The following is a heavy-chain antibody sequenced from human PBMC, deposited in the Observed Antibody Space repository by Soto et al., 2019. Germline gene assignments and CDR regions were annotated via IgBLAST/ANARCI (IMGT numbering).Heavy chain of an antibody. CDR2: IWYDGTNK. D-gene: IGHD3-22*01. CDR3: ARDISYDSSGYQMRYYGMDV. V-gene: IGHV3-33*01. J-gene: IGHJ6*02. Sequence: GGSLRLSCAASGFTFSTYGMHWVRQAPGKGLEWVAVIWYDGTNKYYVDSVKGRSTISRDNAKNSLYLQMTSLRDEDTAVYYCARDISYDSSGYQMRYYGMDVWGQGTTVTVSS. CDR1: GFTFSTYG.